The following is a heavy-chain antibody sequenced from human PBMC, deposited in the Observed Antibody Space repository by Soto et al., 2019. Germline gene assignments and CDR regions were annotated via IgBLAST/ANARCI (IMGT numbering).Heavy chain of an antibody. CDR2: INAGNGNT. V-gene: IGHV1-3*01. CDR3: ATDRETYYGSGSPHYYYYYGMDV. D-gene: IGHD3-10*01. Sequence: QVQLVQSGAEVKKPGASVKVSCKASGYTFTSYAMHWVRQAPGQRLEWMGWINAGNGNTKYSQKFQGRVTITRDTSASTAYMELSSLRSEDTAVYYCATDRETYYGSGSPHYYYYYGMDVWGQGTTVTVSS. J-gene: IGHJ6*02. CDR1: GYTFTSYA.